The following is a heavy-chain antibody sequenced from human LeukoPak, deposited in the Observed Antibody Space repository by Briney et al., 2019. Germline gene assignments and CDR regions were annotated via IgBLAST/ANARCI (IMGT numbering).Heavy chain of an antibody. CDR2: IYHSGST. D-gene: IGHD5-18*01. J-gene: IGHJ4*02. CDR3: ARCGYSYGYFDY. CDR1: GYPISSGYN. V-gene: IGHV4-38-2*01. Sequence: SETLSLTCAVSGYPISSGYNWGWIRQPPGKGLEWTGSIYHSGSTYYNPSLKSRVTISVDTSKNQFSLKLSSVTAADTAVYYCARCGYSYGYFDYWGQGTLVTVSS.